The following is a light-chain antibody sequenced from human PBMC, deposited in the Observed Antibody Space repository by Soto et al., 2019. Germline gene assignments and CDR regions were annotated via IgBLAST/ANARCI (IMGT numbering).Light chain of an antibody. CDR1: SSDVGGYNY. CDR2: DVT. J-gene: IGLJ1*01. Sequence: QSVLTQPASVCGSPGQSITISCTGTSSDVGGYNYVSWYQQHPVKAPKLMIYDVTNRPSGVSDRFSGSKSGNTASLTISGLHAEDDADYYCSSYTSSSTPYLFGTGTKVTVL. V-gene: IGLV2-14*01. CDR3: SSYTSSSTPYL.